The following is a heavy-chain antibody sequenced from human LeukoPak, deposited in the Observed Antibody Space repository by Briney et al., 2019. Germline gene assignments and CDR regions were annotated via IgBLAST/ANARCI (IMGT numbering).Heavy chain of an antibody. J-gene: IGHJ6*03. Sequence: GASVKVSCKASGYMFTGYYMHWVRQAPGQGLEWMGWINPNSGGTNYAQKFQGRVTMTRDTSISTAYVDLNRLRSDDTAVYYCARVVAVTGTPVYYMDGWGKGTTVTVSS. CDR1: GYMFTGYY. D-gene: IGHD6-19*01. CDR3: ARVVAVTGTPVYYMDG. V-gene: IGHV1-2*02. CDR2: INPNSGGT.